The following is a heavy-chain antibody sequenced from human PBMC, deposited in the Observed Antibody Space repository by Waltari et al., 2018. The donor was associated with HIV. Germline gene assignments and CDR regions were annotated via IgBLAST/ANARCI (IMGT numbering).Heavy chain of an antibody. CDR1: GFTFDDYP. Sequence: EVQLVESGGGLVQPGRSLRLSCAASGFTFDDYPMHWVRQSPGKGLEWVSGISWNSGITDYVDSVKCRFTISRDNAKNSLYLQMNSLTVEDTAFYYCAKGGSHLTIFEAWFDSWGQGTLVTVSS. J-gene: IGHJ5*01. CDR3: AKGGSHLTIFEAWFDS. CDR2: ISWNSGIT. D-gene: IGHD3-3*01. V-gene: IGHV3-9*01.